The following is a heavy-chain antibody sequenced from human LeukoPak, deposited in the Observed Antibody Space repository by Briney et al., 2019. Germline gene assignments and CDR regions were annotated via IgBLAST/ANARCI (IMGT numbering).Heavy chain of an antibody. V-gene: IGHV3-74*01. J-gene: IGHJ4*02. CDR2: INSDGSST. Sequence: GGSLRLSCAASGFTFSSYWMHWVRQAPGKGLVWVSRINSDGSSTSYADSVKGRFTISRDNAKNTLYPQMNSLRAEDTAVFYCARDPKNNYFDYWGQGTLVTVSS. CDR1: GFTFSSYW. CDR3: ARDPKNNYFDY.